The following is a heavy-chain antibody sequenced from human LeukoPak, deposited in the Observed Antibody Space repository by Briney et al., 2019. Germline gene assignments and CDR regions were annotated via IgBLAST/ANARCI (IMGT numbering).Heavy chain of an antibody. D-gene: IGHD6-19*01. CDR1: GYSFRSYW. CDR2: IDPTDSYT. V-gene: IGHV5-10-1*01. J-gene: IGHJ5*02. CDR3: ASSRAGTLKVHNWFDP. Sequence: GESLKISCKGSGYSFRSYWISWVRQMPGTGLEWMGRIDPTDSYTDYSPSFEGHVTISVDRSITTAYLQWSSLKASDTAMYFCASSRAGTLKVHNWFDPWGQGSLVTVSS.